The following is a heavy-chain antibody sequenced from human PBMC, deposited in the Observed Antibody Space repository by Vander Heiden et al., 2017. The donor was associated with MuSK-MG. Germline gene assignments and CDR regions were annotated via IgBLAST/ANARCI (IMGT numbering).Heavy chain of an antibody. CDR2: IGYDGSNK. V-gene: IGHV3-33*01. CDR3: ARGGQMTTVTVYYYYYMDV. Sequence: QGQLVVAGGGVVPPGRFLRLSCPASGFTFSTCGMQWVRQAPGSGLEWVAVIGYDGSNKYYADSVKGRFTSSRDNSKNTLYLQMNSLRAEDTAVYYCARGGQMTTVTVYYYYYMDVWGKGTTVTVSS. J-gene: IGHJ6*03. CDR1: GFTFSTCG. D-gene: IGHD4-4*01.